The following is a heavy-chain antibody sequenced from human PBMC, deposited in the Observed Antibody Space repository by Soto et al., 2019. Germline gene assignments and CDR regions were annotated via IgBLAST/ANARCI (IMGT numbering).Heavy chain of an antibody. J-gene: IGHJ4*02. CDR1: GGSFSGYY. CDR2: INHSGST. D-gene: IGHD3-16*01. Sequence: QVQLQQWGAGLLKPSETLSLTCAVYGGSFSGYYWSWIRQPPGKGLEWIGEINHSGSTNYNPSLKSRVTISVDASKNQFSLKLSSVTAADTAVYYCARVGRFDYWGQGTLVTVSS. CDR3: ARVGRFDY. V-gene: IGHV4-34*01.